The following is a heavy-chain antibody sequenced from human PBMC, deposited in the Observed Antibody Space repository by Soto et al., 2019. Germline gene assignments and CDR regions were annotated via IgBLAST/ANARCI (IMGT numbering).Heavy chain of an antibody. CDR1: GASISTYY. CDR3: ARSRGGYFDY. CDR2: IYYSGST. J-gene: IGHJ4*02. D-gene: IGHD3-22*01. V-gene: IGHV4-59*01. Sequence: QVQLQESGPGLVKPSETLSLTCTVSGASISTYYWSCILQPPGKGLEWIGYIYYSGSTNYNPSLKSRVTISVDTSKNQFSLKLSSVTAADTAVYYCARSRGGYFDYWGQGTLVTVSS.